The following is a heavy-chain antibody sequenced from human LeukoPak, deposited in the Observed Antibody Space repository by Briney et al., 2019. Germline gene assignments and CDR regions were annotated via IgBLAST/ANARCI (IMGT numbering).Heavy chain of an antibody. D-gene: IGHD6-19*01. CDR3: TRVTTVAASDFDY. Sequence: GGSLRLSCAASGFTFSGSAIHWVRQASGKGLEWVGRIRSKPDNYATEYAASVKGRFIISRDDSKNTTFLQMNSLKTEDTAVYYRTRVTTVAASDFDYWGQGTQVTVSA. CDR2: IRSKPDNYAT. J-gene: IGHJ4*02. V-gene: IGHV3-73*01. CDR1: GFTFSGSA.